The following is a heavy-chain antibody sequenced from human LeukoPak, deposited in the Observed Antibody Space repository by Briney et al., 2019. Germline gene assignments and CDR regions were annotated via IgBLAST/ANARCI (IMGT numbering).Heavy chain of an antibody. V-gene: IGHV3-7*01. Sequence: GGSLRLSCAASGFTFSSYRMNWVRQAPGKGLEWVANIKQDGSEKYYVDSVKGRFTISRDNAKNSLYLQMNSLRAEDTAVYYCARGPFPDYYYYYGMDVWGQGTTVTVSS. CDR3: ARGPFPDYYYYYGMDV. CDR2: IKQDGSEK. J-gene: IGHJ6*02. CDR1: GFTFSSYR. D-gene: IGHD3-16*01.